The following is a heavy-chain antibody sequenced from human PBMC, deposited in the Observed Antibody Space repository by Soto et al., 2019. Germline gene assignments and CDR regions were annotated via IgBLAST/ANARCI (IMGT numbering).Heavy chain of an antibody. CDR2: VSHDGSNK. D-gene: IGHD6-19*01. CDR1: GFSFSSCA. Sequence: QVQLVESGGGVVQPGRSLRLSCAASGFSFSSCAMHWVRQAPGKGLEWVAVVSHDGSNKYYADSVKGRVTISRDNSINTVYLQMNSLRAEDKAVYYCARVSIAVAGIAYYFDYWGQGTLVTVSS. V-gene: IGHV3-30-3*01. CDR3: ARVSIAVAGIAYYFDY. J-gene: IGHJ4*02.